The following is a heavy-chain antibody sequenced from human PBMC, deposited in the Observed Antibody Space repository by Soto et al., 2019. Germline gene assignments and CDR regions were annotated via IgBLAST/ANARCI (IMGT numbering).Heavy chain of an antibody. CDR3: ARREAAASFDP. CDR2: ISSSGSTI. CDR1: GFTFSSYE. D-gene: IGHD2-2*01. Sequence: HPGGSLRLSCAASGFTFSSYEMNWVRQAPGKGLEWVSYISSSGSTIYYADSVKGRFTISRDNAKNSLYLQMNSLRAEDTAVYYCARREAAASFDPWGQGTLVTVSS. V-gene: IGHV3-48*03. J-gene: IGHJ5*02.